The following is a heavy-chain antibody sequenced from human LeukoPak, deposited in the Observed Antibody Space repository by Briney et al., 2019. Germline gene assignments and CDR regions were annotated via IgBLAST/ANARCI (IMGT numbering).Heavy chain of an antibody. CDR2: INHSGST. CDR3: ARGPILSHLFDY. Sequence: PSETLSLTCAVYGGSFSGYYWSWIRQPPGKGLEWIGEINHSGSTNYNPPLKSRVTISVDTSKNQFSLKLSSVTAADTAVYYCARGPILSHLFDYWGQGTLVTVSS. CDR1: GGSFSGYY. D-gene: IGHD2-21*01. V-gene: IGHV4-34*01. J-gene: IGHJ4*02.